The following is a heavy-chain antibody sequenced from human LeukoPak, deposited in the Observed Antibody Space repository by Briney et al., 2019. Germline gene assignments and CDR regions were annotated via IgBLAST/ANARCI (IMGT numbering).Heavy chain of an antibody. D-gene: IGHD3-22*01. Sequence: ASVKVSCKASGYTFTSYAMHWVRQAPGQRLEWMGWINAGNGNTKYSQKFQGRVTITRDTSASTAYMELSSLRSEDTAVYYCARDRKEPDYYDSSGYFYYFDYWGQGTTVTVSS. CDR3: ARDRKEPDYYDSSGYFYYFDY. J-gene: IGHJ4*03. V-gene: IGHV1-3*01. CDR2: INAGNGNT. CDR1: GYTFTSYA.